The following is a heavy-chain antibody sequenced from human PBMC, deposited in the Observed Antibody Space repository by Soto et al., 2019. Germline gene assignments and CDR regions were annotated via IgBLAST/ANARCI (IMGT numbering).Heavy chain of an antibody. CDR3: ARDKGGGAVVPDY. CDR1: GYIFTSYN. CDR2: INPSGGST. D-gene: IGHD6-19*01. V-gene: IGHV1-46*01. Sequence: ASVKVSCKASGYIFTSYNMHWVRQAPGQGLEWMGIINPSGGSTSYAQKFQGRVTMTRDTSTSTVYMELSSLRSEDTALYYCARDKGGGAVVPDYWGQGTLVTVSS. J-gene: IGHJ4*02.